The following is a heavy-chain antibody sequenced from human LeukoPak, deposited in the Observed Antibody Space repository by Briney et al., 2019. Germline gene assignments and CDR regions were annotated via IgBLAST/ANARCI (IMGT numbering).Heavy chain of an antibody. CDR3: ARDGRGSGSYYNVMYDY. CDR1: GGTFSSYA. Sequence: SVKVSCKASGGTFSSYAISWVRQAPGQGLEWMGGIIPIFCTANYAQKFQGRVTIPADESTSTAYMELSSLRSEDTAVYYCARDGRGSGSYYNVMYDYWGQGTLVTVSS. V-gene: IGHV1-69*13. CDR2: IIPIFCTA. D-gene: IGHD3-10*01. J-gene: IGHJ4*02.